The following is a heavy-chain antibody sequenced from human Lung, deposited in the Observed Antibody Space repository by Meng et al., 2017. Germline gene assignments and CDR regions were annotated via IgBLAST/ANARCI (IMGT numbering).Heavy chain of an antibody. D-gene: IGHD4-11*01. V-gene: IGHV4-34*01. CDR1: GGSFSDYY. Sequence: QVQLKQWGRGLLKPSETLSLTCVVSGGSFSDYYWSWIRQPPGKGLEWIGEINHSGSTNYNPSLESRATISVDTSQNNLSLKLSSVTAADSAVYYCARGPTTMAHDFDYWGQGTLVTVSS. J-gene: IGHJ4*02. CDR2: INHSGST. CDR3: ARGPTTMAHDFDY.